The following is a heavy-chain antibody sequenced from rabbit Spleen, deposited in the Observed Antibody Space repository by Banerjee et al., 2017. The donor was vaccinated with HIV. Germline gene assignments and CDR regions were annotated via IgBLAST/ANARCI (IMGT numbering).Heavy chain of an antibody. J-gene: IGHJ2*01. CDR1: EFSFSGNYY. Sequence: QSLEESGGDLVKPGASLTLTCTASEFSFSGNYYMCWVRQAPGKGLEWIACIDTNDGDTDYANWPKGRFTISKTSSTTVTLQMTSLTAADTATYFCARNYVNAFDPWGPGTLVTVS. V-gene: IGHV1S40*01. CDR2: IDTNDGDT. D-gene: IGHD1-1*01. CDR3: ARNYVNAFDP.